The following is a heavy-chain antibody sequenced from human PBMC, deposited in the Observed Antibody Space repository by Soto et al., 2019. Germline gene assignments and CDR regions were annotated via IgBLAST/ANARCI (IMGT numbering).Heavy chain of an antibody. D-gene: IGHD2-15*01. CDR2: ISAYNGNT. CDR3: ARDLGGWPDY. CDR1: GYTFTSYG. J-gene: IGHJ4*02. Sequence: ASVKVSCKASGYTFTSYGISWVRQAPGQGLEWMGWISAYNGNTNYAQKFQGRVTITRDTSASTAYMELSSLRSEDTAVYYCARDLGGWPDYWGQGTRVTVSS. V-gene: IGHV1-18*01.